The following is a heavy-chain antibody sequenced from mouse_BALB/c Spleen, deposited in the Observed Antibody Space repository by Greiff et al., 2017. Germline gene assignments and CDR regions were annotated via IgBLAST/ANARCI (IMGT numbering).Heavy chain of an antibody. V-gene: IGHV1S137*01. Sequence: VQREESGAELVRPGVSVKISCKGSGYTFTDYAMHWVKQSHAKSLEWIGVISTYYGDASYNQKFKGKATMTVDKSSSTAYMELARLTSEDSAIYYCARGGVVGYAMDYWGQGTSVTVSS. CDR1: GYTFTDYA. J-gene: IGHJ4*01. D-gene: IGHD1-1*01. CDR2: ISTYYGDA. CDR3: ARGGVVGYAMDY.